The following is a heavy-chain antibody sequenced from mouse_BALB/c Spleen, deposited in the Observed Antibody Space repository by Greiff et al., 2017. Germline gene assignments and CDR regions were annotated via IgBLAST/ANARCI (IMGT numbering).Heavy chain of an antibody. CDR1: GYTFTDYA. D-gene: IGHD1-2*01. V-gene: IGHV1S137*01. CDR3: ARGDYYGSYFDY. Sequence: LVESGAELVRPGVSVKISCKGSGYTFTDYAMHWVKQSHAKSLEWIGVISTYYGDASYNQKFKGKATMTVDKSSSTAYMELARLTSEDSAIYYCARGDYYGSYFDYWGQGTTLTVSS. J-gene: IGHJ2*01. CDR2: ISTYYGDA.